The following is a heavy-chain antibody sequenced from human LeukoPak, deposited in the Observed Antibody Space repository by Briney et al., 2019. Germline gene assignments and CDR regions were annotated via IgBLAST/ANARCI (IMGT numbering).Heavy chain of an antibody. V-gene: IGHV3-64*01. J-gene: IGHJ4*02. Sequence: GGSLRLSCAASGFTFSSYAMHWVRQAPGKGLEYVSAISSNGGSTYYANSVKGRFTISRDNPKNTLYLQMGSLRAEDMAVYYCARGYYDILTGPPHYWGQGTLVTVSS. CDR2: ISSNGGST. CDR3: ARGYYDILTGPPHY. D-gene: IGHD3-9*01. CDR1: GFTFSSYA.